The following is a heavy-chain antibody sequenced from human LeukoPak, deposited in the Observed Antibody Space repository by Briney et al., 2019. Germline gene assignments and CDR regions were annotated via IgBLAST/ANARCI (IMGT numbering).Heavy chain of an antibody. CDR3: PKDRRSGSYWVKGMDV. Sequence: PGGSLRLSCAASGFTFSSYAMSWVRQAPGKGLEWVSAISGSGGSTYYADSVKGRFTISRDNSKNTLYLQTNSLRAEDTAVYYCPKDRRSGSYWVKGMDVWGQGTTVTVSS. D-gene: IGHD1-26*01. V-gene: IGHV3-23*01. CDR2: ISGSGGST. CDR1: GFTFSSYA. J-gene: IGHJ6*02.